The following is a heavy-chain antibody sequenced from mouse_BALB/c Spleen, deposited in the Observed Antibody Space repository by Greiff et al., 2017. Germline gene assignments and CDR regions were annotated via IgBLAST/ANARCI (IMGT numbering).Heavy chain of an antibody. J-gene: IGHJ3*01. Sequence: EVQGVESGGGLVQPGDSLRLSCATSGFTFTEYYMSWVRQPPGKALEWLGFIRNKANGYTTEYSASVKGRFTISRDNSQSILYLQMNTLRAEDSATYYCARDTGYGNYAWFAYWGQGTLVTVSA. CDR2: IRNKANGYTT. CDR3: ARDTGYGNYAWFAY. CDR1: GFTFTEYY. V-gene: IGHV7-3*02. D-gene: IGHD2-10*02.